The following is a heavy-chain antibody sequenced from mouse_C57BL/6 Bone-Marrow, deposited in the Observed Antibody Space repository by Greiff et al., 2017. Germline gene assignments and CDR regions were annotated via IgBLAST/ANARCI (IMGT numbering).Heavy chain of an antibody. D-gene: IGHD1-1*01. Sequence: VQLKESGPELVKPGASVKIPCKASGYTFTDYNMDWVKQSHGKSLEWIGDINPNNGGTIYNQKFKGKATLTVDKSSSTAYMELRSLTSEDTAVYYCARSGSYCYFDVRGTGTTVTVSS. CDR2: INPNNGGT. J-gene: IGHJ1*03. V-gene: IGHV1-18*01. CDR3: ARSGSYCYFDV. CDR1: GYTFTDYN.